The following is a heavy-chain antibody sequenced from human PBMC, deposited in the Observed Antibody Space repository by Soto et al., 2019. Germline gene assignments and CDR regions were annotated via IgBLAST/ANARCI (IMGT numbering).Heavy chain of an antibody. V-gene: IGHV3-21*02. Sequence: EVQLVESGGGLVKPGGSLRLSCAASGFTFSTYSMNWVRQAPGKGLEWVSSVSSSGSYIYYAGSVKGRFTISRDNAKNSLYLQMNSLRAEDTAVYYCARGRYGDFAPFDFWGQGTLVTVSS. J-gene: IGHJ4*02. CDR3: ARGRYGDFAPFDF. CDR1: GFTFSTYS. D-gene: IGHD4-17*01. CDR2: VSSSGSYI.